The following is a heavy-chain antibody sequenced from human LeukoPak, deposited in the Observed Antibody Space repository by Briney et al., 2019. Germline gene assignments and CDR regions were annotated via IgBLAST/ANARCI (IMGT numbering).Heavy chain of an antibody. V-gene: IGHV4-59*01. CDR2: IYYSGST. CDR1: GGSISSYY. Sequence: SETLSLTCTVSGGSISSYYWSWIRQPPGKGLEWIGYIYYSGSTNYNPSLKGRVTISVDTSKNQFSLKLSSVTAADTAVYYCARGRYSSGWSGVWGQGTLVTVSS. D-gene: IGHD6-19*01. J-gene: IGHJ4*02. CDR3: ARGRYSSGWSGV.